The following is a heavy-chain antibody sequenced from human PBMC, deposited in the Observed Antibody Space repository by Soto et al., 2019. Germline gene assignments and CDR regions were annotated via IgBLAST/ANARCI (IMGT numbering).Heavy chain of an antibody. Sequence: QVQLVQSGAEVKKPGASVKVSCKASGYTFTSYAMHWVRQAPGQRLEWMGWINAGNGNTKYSQKFQGRVTITRDTPASTAYMELCRLTVNDTDVYDCATGTGVYVDRHWGHGTLVSVSS. V-gene: IGHV1-3*01. CDR3: ATGTGVYVDRH. J-gene: IGHJ4*01. CDR1: GYTFTSYA. CDR2: INAGNGNT. D-gene: IGHD2-8*01.